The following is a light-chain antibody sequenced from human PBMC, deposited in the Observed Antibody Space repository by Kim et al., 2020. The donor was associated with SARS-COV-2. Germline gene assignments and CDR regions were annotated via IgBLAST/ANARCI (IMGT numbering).Light chain of an antibody. CDR3: QQYGGSLQT. V-gene: IGKV3-20*01. J-gene: IGKJ1*01. Sequence: PGERAPLSCRPSQSVANNNYLAWYQQKPGQAPRLLISDASTRATGIPDRFSGSGSGTDFTLTISRLEPEDFAVYYCQQYGGSLQTFGQGTKVDIK. CDR2: DAS. CDR1: QSVANNNY.